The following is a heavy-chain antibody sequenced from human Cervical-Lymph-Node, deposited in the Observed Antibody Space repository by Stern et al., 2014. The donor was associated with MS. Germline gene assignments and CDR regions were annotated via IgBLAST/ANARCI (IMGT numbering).Heavy chain of an antibody. CDR2: IYTDETT. V-gene: IGHV3-53*01. Sequence: EVQLVESGGGLIQPGGSLRLSCAAPGFTVSNNYMSWVRQAPGKGLEWVSLIYTDETTYYAGSVKGRFTISRDNSQNKLFLQMNSLRTEDSAVYYCARAIFGVNTAAMAPDAFDTWGQGTMVTVSS. D-gene: IGHD3-3*01. CDR1: GFTVSNNY. J-gene: IGHJ3*02. CDR3: ARAIFGVNTAAMAPDAFDT.